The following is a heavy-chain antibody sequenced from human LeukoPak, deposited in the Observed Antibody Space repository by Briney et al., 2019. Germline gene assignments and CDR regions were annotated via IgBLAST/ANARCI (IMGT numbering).Heavy chain of an antibody. CDR1: VVASRGNY. Sequence: SHTLSLTCGVYVVASRGNYWSCIRQSPGRGLECRGEINHSGSTNYNPSLTSRVIISIDASKHQFPLKLSSVTAADTAVYYCARDTYYYGSVTRFDYWGQGTLVTVSS. V-gene: IGHV4-34*01. CDR3: ARDTYYYGSVTRFDY. J-gene: IGHJ4*02. D-gene: IGHD3-10*01. CDR2: INHSGST.